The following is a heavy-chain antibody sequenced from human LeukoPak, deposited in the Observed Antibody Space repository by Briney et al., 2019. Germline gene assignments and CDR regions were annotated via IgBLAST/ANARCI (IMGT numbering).Heavy chain of an antibody. D-gene: IGHD2-15*01. CDR1: GGSISSYY. CDR2: IYYSGST. V-gene: IGHV4-59*01. J-gene: IGHJ4*02. CDR3: ARGTYMYCSGGSCYSGSMPFDY. Sequence: SETLSLTCTVSGGSISSYYWSWLRQPPGKGLEWIGYIYYSGSTNYNPSLKSRVTISVDTSKNQFSLKLSSVTAADTAVYYCARGTYMYCSGGSCYSGSMPFDYWGQGTLVTVSS.